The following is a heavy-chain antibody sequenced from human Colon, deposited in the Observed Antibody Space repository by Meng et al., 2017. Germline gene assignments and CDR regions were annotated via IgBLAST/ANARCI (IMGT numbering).Heavy chain of an antibody. CDR1: GGSFSGYY. J-gene: IGHJ5*02. D-gene: IGHD6-19*01. CDR2: INHSGST. V-gene: IGHV4-34*01. Sequence: QGHLQQWGAGLLKPPETLPLTGAVSGGSFSGYYWSWIRQPPGKGLEWIGEINHSGSTNYNPSLKSRVTISVDTSKNQFSLKLSSVTAADTAVYYCARERLSSGWYGGRWFDPWGQGTLVTVSS. CDR3: ARERLSSGWYGGRWFDP.